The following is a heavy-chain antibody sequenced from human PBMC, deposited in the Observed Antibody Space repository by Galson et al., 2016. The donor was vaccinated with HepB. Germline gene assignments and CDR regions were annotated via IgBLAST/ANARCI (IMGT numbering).Heavy chain of an antibody. CDR2: ISAYNGNT. J-gene: IGHJ6*02. CDR3: ARDPRKIRYQLLEIYYYYYAMDV. V-gene: IGHV1-18*01. CDR1: GYTFTTYG. D-gene: IGHD2-2*01. Sequence: SVKVSYKASGYTFTTYGISWVRQAPGQGLEWMGWISAYNGNTNYAQKLQGRVTMTTDTSTSTAYMELRSLRSDDTAVCYCARDPRKIRYQLLEIYYYYYAMDVWGQGTTVTVSS.